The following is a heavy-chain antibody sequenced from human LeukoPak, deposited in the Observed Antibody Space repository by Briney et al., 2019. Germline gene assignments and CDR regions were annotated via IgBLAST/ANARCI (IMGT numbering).Heavy chain of an antibody. CDR1: GDSINRSRYY. D-gene: IGHD2-2*02. Sequence: SETLSLTCTVSGDSINRSRYYWGWIRQPPGKGLEWSASIYYSGGTYYTPSLKSRVTISIDTSKNQFSLKLYSVTAADTAVYYCTKHMGYCSRTSCYRVSWFDPWGQGTLVTVSS. CDR3: TKHMGYCSRTSCYRVSWFDP. V-gene: IGHV4-39*01. CDR2: IYYSGGT. J-gene: IGHJ5*02.